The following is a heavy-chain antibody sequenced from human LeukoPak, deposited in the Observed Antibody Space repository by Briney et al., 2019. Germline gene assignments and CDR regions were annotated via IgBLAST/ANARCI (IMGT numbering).Heavy chain of an antibody. CDR3: ARDKMGCSGGSCRRANYFDY. Sequence: ASVKVSCKASGYTFTGYYMHWVRQAPGQGLEWMGWINPNSGGTNYAQKFQGRVTMTRDTSISTAYMELSRLRSDDSAVYYCARDKMGCSGGSCRRANYFDYWGRGTLVTVSS. D-gene: IGHD2-15*01. CDR2: INPNSGGT. J-gene: IGHJ4*02. V-gene: IGHV1-2*02. CDR1: GYTFTGYY.